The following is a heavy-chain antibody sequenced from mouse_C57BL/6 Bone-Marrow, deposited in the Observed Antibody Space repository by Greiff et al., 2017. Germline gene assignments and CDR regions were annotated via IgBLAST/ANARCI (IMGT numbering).Heavy chain of an antibody. D-gene: IGHD2-4*01. Sequence: QVQLQQPGAELVQPGASVKMSCTASGYTFTSYWITWVKQRPGQGLEWLGDIYPGSGSTNYNEKFKSKATLTVDTSSSTAYMQLSSLTSKDSAVYYCARGRDYAAWFADWGKGTLVTVSA. CDR2: IYPGSGST. V-gene: IGHV1-55*01. CDR1: GYTFTSYW. J-gene: IGHJ3*01. CDR3: ARGRDYAAWFAD.